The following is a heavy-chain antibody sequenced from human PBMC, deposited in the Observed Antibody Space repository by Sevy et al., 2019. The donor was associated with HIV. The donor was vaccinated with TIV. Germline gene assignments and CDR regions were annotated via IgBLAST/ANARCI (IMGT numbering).Heavy chain of an antibody. Sequence: GGSLRLSCAASGFTFSVYWMNWVRQAPGKGLEWVANIKGDGSEKHYVDSVEGRFTISRDNGKNLLYLQMNSLRVEDTAVYYCAHGTIGRFDSWGQGTLVTVSS. CDR3: AHGTIGRFDS. CDR1: GFTFSVYW. J-gene: IGHJ4*02. D-gene: IGHD3-16*01. V-gene: IGHV3-7*01. CDR2: IKGDGSEK.